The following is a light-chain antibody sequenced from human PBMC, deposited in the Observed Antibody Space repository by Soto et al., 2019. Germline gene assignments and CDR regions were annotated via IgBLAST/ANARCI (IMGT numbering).Light chain of an antibody. V-gene: IGKV3-20*01. CDR2: GAS. Sequence: EVVVTHSPGTLSLSPWDGASLSSRASQNLSRYFLAWYQHKPGQAPRLLISGASRRATGIPDRFSGAGSGTDFTLTISRLEPEDFALYYCQQHDILPITFGQGTRLEIK. J-gene: IGKJ5*01. CDR1: QNLSRYF. CDR3: QQHDILPIT.